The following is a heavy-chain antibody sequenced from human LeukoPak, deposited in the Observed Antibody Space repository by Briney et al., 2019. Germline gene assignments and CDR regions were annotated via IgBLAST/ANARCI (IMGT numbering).Heavy chain of an antibody. D-gene: IGHD6-19*01. CDR2: IRYDGSEK. J-gene: IGHJ3*01. CDR1: GFTFNNYW. V-gene: IGHV3-7*01. Sequence: GGSLRLSCEASGFTFNNYWMSWVRQAPGKGLEWVANIRYDGSEKNYVDSVKGRFTISRDNAKNSLYLQINSLRAEDTAIYYCARQWGYFTSGWWLDTFDVWGQGSMVIVSS. CDR3: ARQWGYFTSGWWLDTFDV.